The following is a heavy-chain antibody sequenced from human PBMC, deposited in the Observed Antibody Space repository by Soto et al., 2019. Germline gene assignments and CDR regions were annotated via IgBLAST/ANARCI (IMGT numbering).Heavy chain of an antibody. J-gene: IGHJ5*02. V-gene: IGHV4-39*01. CDR3: AKTYSSGWKNNWFDP. D-gene: IGHD6-19*01. CDR2: IYYSGST. CDR1: GGSISSSSYY. Sequence: PSETLSLTCTVSGGSISSSSYYWGWIRQPPGKGLEWIGSIYYSGSTYYNPSLKSRVTISVDTSKNQFSLKLSSVTAADTAVYYCAKTYSSGWKNNWFDPWGQGTLVTVSS.